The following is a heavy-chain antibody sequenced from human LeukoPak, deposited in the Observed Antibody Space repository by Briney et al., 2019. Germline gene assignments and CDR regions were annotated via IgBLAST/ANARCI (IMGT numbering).Heavy chain of an antibody. CDR1: GGSISSYY. CDR2: IYTSGST. V-gene: IGHV4-4*07. Sequence: KASETLSLTCTVSGGSISSYYWSWIRQPAGKGLEWIGRIYTSGSTDYNPSLKSRVTMSVDTSKNQFSLKLSSVTAADTAVYYCARGSTIAAAGPIFDYWGQGTLVTVSS. D-gene: IGHD6-13*01. J-gene: IGHJ4*02. CDR3: ARGSTIAAAGPIFDY.